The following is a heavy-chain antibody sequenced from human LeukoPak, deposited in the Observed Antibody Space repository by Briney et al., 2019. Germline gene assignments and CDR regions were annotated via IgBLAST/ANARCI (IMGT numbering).Heavy chain of an antibody. CDR2: IYYSGST. Sequence: PSETLSLTCTVSSGSISSYYWSWIRQPPGKGLEWIGYIYYSGSTNYNPSLKSRVTISVDTSKNQFSLKLSSVTAADTAVYYCASYCSSTSCLDAFHIWGQGTMVTVSS. J-gene: IGHJ3*02. CDR1: SGSISSYY. CDR3: ASYCSSTSCLDAFHI. D-gene: IGHD2-2*01. V-gene: IGHV4-59*01.